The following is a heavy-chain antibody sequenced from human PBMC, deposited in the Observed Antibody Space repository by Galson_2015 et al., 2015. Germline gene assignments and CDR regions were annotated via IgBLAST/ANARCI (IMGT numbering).Heavy chain of an antibody. Sequence: SVKVSCKASGGTFSSYTISWVRQAPGQGLEWMGRIIPILGIANYAQKFQGRVTITADKSTSTAYMELSSLRSEDTAVYYCASERAYGGNSGFAHDYWGQGTLVTVSS. CDR1: GGTFSSYT. J-gene: IGHJ4*02. V-gene: IGHV1-69*02. D-gene: IGHD4-23*01. CDR3: ASERAYGGNSGFAHDY. CDR2: IIPILGIA.